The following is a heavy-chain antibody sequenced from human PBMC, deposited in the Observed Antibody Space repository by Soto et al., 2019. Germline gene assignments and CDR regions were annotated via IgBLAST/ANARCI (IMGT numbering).Heavy chain of an antibody. CDR1: GGTFSSYA. J-gene: IGHJ5*02. CDR2: IIPIFGTA. CDR3: ARCYYYDSSGYYYGGIWFDP. V-gene: IGHV1-69*13. D-gene: IGHD3-22*01. Sequence: SVKVSCKASGGTFSSYAIIWVRQAPGQGLEWMGGIIPIFGTANYAQKFQGRVTITADESTSTAYMELSSLRSEDTAVYYCARCYYYDSSGYYYGGIWFDPWGQGTLVTVSS.